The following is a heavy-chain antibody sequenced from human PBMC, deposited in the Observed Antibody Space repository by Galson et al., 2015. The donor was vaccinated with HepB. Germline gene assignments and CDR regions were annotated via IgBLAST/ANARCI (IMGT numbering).Heavy chain of an antibody. D-gene: IGHD3-3*01. CDR3: AKDSAIFGGATPDY. CDR1: GFTFTSYG. CDR2: ISGGGGGT. J-gene: IGHJ4*02. Sequence: SLRLSCAASGFTFTSYGMSWVRQAPGKGLKWVSSISGGGGGTYYADSVRGRFTISRDNSRNTLYLQMNSLRAEDTAVYYCAKDSAIFGGATPDYCGPGTLVTVSS. V-gene: IGHV3-23*01.